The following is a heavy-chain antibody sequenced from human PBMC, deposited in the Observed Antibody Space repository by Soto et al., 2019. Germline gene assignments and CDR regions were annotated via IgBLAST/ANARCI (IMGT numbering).Heavy chain of an antibody. V-gene: IGHV4-30-4*01. CDR1: GGSISSGGYY. J-gene: IGHJ6*02. CDR3: ARDSDTAMGDYYYGMDV. CDR2: IYYSGST. D-gene: IGHD5-18*01. Sequence: SETLSLTCTVSGGSISSGGYYWSWIRQPPGKGLEWIGYIYYSGSTYYNPSLKSRVTISVDTSKNQFSLKLSSVTAADTAVYYCARDSDTAMGDYYYGMDVWGQGTTVTVSS.